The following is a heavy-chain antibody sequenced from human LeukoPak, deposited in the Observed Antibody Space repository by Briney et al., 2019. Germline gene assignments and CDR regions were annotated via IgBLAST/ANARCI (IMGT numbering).Heavy chain of an antibody. Sequence: ASVKVSCKASGYTFTGYFLHWARQAPGQGLEWMGWINPNSGGTNCSQKFQGWVTMTRDTSISTAYMELSRLTSDDTAVYYCARGTYYYDSSGFHFDYWGQGTLVTVSS. CDR3: ARGTYYYDSSGFHFDY. CDR2: INPNSGGT. V-gene: IGHV1-2*04. J-gene: IGHJ4*02. CDR1: GYTFTGYF. D-gene: IGHD3-22*01.